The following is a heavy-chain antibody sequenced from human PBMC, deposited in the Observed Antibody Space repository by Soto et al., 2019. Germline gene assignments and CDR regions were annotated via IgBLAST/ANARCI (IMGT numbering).Heavy chain of an antibody. Sequence: EVQLVESGGGLVQPGRSLRLSFAASGFTFDDYAMHWVRQAPGKGLEWVSGISWNSGSIGYADSVKGRFTISRDNAKNSLYLQMNSLRAEDTALYYCAKDRFSSSWYYFDYWGQGTLVTVSS. J-gene: IGHJ4*02. CDR1: GFTFDDYA. V-gene: IGHV3-9*01. CDR2: ISWNSGSI. D-gene: IGHD6-13*01. CDR3: AKDRFSSSWYYFDY.